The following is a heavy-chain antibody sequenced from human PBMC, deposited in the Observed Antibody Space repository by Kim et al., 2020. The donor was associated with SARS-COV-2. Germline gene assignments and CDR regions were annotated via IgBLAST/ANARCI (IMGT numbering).Heavy chain of an antibody. CDR2: IYYSGST. J-gene: IGHJ3*02. V-gene: IGHV4-31*03. D-gene: IGHD7-27*01. Sequence: SETLSLTCTVSGGSISSGGYYWSWIRQHPGKGLEWIGYIYYSGSTYYNPSLKSRVTISVDTSKNQFSLKLSSVTAADTAVYYCAREKTGDGDDAFDIWGQGTMVTVSS. CDR1: GGSISSGGYY. CDR3: AREKTGDGDDAFDI.